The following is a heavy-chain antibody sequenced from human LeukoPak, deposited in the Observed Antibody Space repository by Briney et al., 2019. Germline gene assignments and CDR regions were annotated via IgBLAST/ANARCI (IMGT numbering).Heavy chain of an antibody. CDR2: MNPNSGNT. CDR3: ARESIGRAVAGGYYYYYMDV. J-gene: IGHJ6*03. D-gene: IGHD6-19*01. CDR1: GYTFTSYD. Sequence: ASVKVSCKASGYTFTSYDINWVRQATGQGLEWMGWMNPNSGNTGYAQKFQGRVTMTRNTSISTAYMELSSLRSEDTAVYYCARESIGRAVAGGYYYYYMDVWGKGTTVTVSS. V-gene: IGHV1-8*01.